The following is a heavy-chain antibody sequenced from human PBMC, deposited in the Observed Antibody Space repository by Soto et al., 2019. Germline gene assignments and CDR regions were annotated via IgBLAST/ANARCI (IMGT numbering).Heavy chain of an antibody. CDR2: VSHSGST. D-gene: IGHD1-26*01. CDR1: GGSFSDYY. CDR3: AREEPASRHHDY. J-gene: IGHJ4*02. Sequence: QVQLQQWGAGLLKPSETLSLTCAVYGGSFSDYYWSWIRQTPEKGLEWIGEVSHSGSTTYNPSLKNRGTIAIHTSKNQFSLTLNSVTAADTAMYFCAREEPASRHHDYWGQGNLVTVSS. V-gene: IGHV4-34*02.